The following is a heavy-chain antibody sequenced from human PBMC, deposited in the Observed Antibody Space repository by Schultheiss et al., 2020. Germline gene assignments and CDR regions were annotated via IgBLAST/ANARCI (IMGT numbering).Heavy chain of an antibody. CDR2: IYYSGST. CDR1: GGSISSGGYY. J-gene: IGHJ6*02. V-gene: IGHV4-31*03. Sequence: SQTLSLTCTVSGGSISSGGYYWSWIRQHPGKGLEWIGYIYYSGSTYYNPSLKSRVTISVDTSKNQFSLKLSSVTAADTAVYYCARESYDFWSGYYSRAVGYGMDVWGQGTTVTVSS. CDR3: ARESYDFWSGYYSRAVGYGMDV. D-gene: IGHD3-3*01.